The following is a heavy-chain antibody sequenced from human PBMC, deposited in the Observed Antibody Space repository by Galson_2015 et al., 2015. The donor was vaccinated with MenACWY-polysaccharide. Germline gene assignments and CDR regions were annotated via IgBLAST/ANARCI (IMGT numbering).Heavy chain of an antibody. V-gene: IGHV1-8*01. CDR2: MNPNSGNT. CDR1: GYTFTSYD. J-gene: IGHJ4*02. CDR3: ARGIARGGRAGAKVLNDS. Sequence: SVKVSCKASGYTFTSYDINWVRQATGQGLEWMGWMNPNSGNTGYPQKFQGRVTMTRNTSISTAYMELSSLRSKDTAVYYCARGIARGGRAGAKVLNDSGGQGTRVPVSS. D-gene: IGHD6-19*01.